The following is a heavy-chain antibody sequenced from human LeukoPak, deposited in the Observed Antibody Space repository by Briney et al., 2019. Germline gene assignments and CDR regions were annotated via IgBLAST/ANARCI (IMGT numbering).Heavy chain of an antibody. CDR1: GLTFSSYA. V-gene: IGHV3-23*01. CDR2: ISGSGDST. CDR3: AKGVYCSTTSCPDYYYSYYMDV. Sequence: GGSLRLSCAASGLTFSSYAMAWVRQAPGKGLEWVSVISGSGDSTYYADSVKGRFTISRDNSKNTLYLQMNSLRAEDTAVYYCAKGVYCSTTSCPDYYYSYYMDVWGKGTTVTVSS. D-gene: IGHD2-2*01. J-gene: IGHJ6*03.